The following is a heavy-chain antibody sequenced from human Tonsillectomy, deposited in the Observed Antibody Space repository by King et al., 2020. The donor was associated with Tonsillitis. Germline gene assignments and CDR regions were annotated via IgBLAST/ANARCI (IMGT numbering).Heavy chain of an antibody. Sequence: QLVQSGGGLVQPGGSLRLSCAASGFTFSSYSMNWVRQAPGKGLEWVSYISSSSSTIYYADSVKGRFTISRDNAKNSLYLQMNSLRDEDTAVYYCARVWRRRSGSYYYYYGMDVWGQGTTVTVSS. CDR3: ARVWRRRSGSYYYYYGMDV. V-gene: IGHV3-48*02. J-gene: IGHJ6*02. CDR1: GFTFSSYS. D-gene: IGHD1-26*01. CDR2: ISSSSSTI.